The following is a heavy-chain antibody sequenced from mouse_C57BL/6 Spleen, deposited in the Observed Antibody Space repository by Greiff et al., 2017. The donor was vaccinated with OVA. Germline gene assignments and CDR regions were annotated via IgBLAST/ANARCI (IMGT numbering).Heavy chain of an antibody. D-gene: IGHD3-2*02. CDR2: IYPGSGST. J-gene: IGHJ2*01. V-gene: IGHV1-55*01. CDR1: GYTFTSYW. CDR3: ARGDSSGYIDY. Sequence: QVQLQQPGAELVKPGASVKLSCKASGYTFTSYWITWVKQRPGQGLEWIGDIYPGSGSTTYNEKFKSKATLTVDTSSSTAYMQLSSLTSDDSAFYYCARGDSSGYIDYWGQGTTLTVSS.